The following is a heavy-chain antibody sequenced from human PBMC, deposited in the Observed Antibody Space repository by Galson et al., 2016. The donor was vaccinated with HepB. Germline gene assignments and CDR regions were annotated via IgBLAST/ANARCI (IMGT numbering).Heavy chain of an antibody. Sequence: SLRLSCAASGFTVSSDYMSWVRQAPGKGLEWVSVIYSGNSTFYADSVKGRFTISRDNSKNTVYLQMNRLRAEDTAVYYCAKGTYYYDISGDAFDIWGQGTMVTVSS. J-gene: IGHJ3*02. D-gene: IGHD3-22*01. CDR3: AKGTYYYDISGDAFDI. CDR2: IYSGNST. CDR1: GFTVSSDY. V-gene: IGHV3-53*01.